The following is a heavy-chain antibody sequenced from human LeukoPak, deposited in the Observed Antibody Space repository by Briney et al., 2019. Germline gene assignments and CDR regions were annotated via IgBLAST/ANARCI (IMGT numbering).Heavy chain of an antibody. V-gene: IGHV3-7*01. D-gene: IGHD5-24*01. CDR1: GLTFRSYW. Sequence: GGSLRLSCAVSGLTFRSYWMSWVRQAPGKGLEWVANINQDGSEKYFVDSVNGRFTISRDNAKNSLHLQMNTLRAEDTAVYYCARERDGRFFDYWGQGTLVTVSS. J-gene: IGHJ4*02. CDR3: ARERDGRFFDY. CDR2: INQDGSEK.